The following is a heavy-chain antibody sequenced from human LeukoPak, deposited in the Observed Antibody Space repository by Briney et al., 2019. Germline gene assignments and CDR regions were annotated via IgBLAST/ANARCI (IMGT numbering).Heavy chain of an antibody. Sequence: SQTLSLTCAISGDSVSSNSAAWNWIRQSPSRGLEWLGRTYYRSKWYNDYAVSVKSRITINPDTSKNQFSLQLNSVTPEDTAVYYCARRRYSGSHAPGYGMDVWGQGTTVTVSS. CDR1: GDSVSSNSAA. CDR2: TYYRSKWYN. V-gene: IGHV6-1*01. D-gene: IGHD1-26*01. J-gene: IGHJ6*02. CDR3: ARRRYSGSHAPGYGMDV.